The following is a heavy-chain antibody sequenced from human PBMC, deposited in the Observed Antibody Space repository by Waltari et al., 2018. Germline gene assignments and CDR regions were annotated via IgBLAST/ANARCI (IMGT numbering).Heavy chain of an antibody. V-gene: IGHV1-46*01. Sequence: QVQLVQSGAEVKKPGASVKISCKTSEYTFAISYVHWVRQAPGQGLEWMGIINPSGGSTIYAQRFQGRVTMTRDTSTSTVYMELSSLKSEDTAVYYCATDTGALWMDVWGQGTTVTVSS. CDR3: ATDTGALWMDV. J-gene: IGHJ6*02. CDR1: EYTFAISY. D-gene: IGHD2-21*01. CDR2: INPSGGST.